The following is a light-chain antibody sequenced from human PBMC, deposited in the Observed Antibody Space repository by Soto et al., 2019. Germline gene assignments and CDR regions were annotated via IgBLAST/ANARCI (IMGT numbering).Light chain of an antibody. Sequence: DIVITPSPNSLAASLGEGATISRKSRLPVLDSSNNKDYLTWYQQKTGQPPKLXIYWESTREFGVPARFSGSGSGTDLTLTISRLQAEDVAVYYCQKYYTTPRTCGHGTKVDIK. V-gene: IGKV4-1*01. CDR1: LPVLDSSNNKDY. J-gene: IGKJ1*01. CDR2: WES. CDR3: QKYYTTPRT.